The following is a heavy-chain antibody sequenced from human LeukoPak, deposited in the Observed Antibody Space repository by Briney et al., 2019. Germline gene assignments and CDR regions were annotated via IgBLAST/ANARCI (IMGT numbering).Heavy chain of an antibody. CDR2: ISYDGSNK. CDR3: TKGVLGGTQSVSAGLDS. CDR1: RFTFNNYG. J-gene: IGHJ4*02. Sequence: PGRSLRLSCVASRFTFNNYGMHWVRQAPGKGLEWVAVISYDGSNKYYADSVQDRFTISRDNSKNTLYLQMNSLRVEDTAVYYCTKGVLGGTQSVSAGLDSWGQGTLVTVSS. D-gene: IGHD3-16*01. V-gene: IGHV3-30*18.